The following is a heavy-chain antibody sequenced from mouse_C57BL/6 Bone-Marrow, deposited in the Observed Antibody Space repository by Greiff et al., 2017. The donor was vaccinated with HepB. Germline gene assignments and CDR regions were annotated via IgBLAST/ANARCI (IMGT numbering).Heavy chain of an antibody. Sequence: EVQRVESGPGLVKPSQSLSLTCSVTGYSITSGYYWKWIRQFPGNKLEWMGYISYDGSNNYNPSLKNRISITRDTSTNQFFLKLNSLTTEDTATYYCARTTGVAAFAYWGQGTLVTVSA. CDR1: GYSITSGYY. CDR2: ISYDGSN. CDR3: ARTTGVAAFAY. J-gene: IGHJ3*01. V-gene: IGHV3-6*01. D-gene: IGHD1-1*01.